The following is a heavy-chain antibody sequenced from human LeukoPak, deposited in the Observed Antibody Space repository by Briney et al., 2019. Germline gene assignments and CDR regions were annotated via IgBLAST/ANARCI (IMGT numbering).Heavy chain of an antibody. CDR2: VSNIETT. J-gene: IGHJ4*02. CDR3: ARPPHYYDTSGYSV. D-gene: IGHD3-22*01. V-gene: IGHV4-59*01. CDR1: GDSISSYY. Sequence: SVTLSLTCTVSGDSISSYYWSWLRQPPGKRLEWIGYVSNIETTNYNPSLKSRVTISVDTSKNQFSLRLNSVTAADTAVYYCARPPHYYDTSGYSVWGQGTLVTVSS.